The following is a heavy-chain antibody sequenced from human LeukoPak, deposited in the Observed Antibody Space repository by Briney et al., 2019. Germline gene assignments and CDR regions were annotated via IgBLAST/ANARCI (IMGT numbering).Heavy chain of an antibody. J-gene: IGHJ4*02. V-gene: IGHV3-48*01. D-gene: IGHD6-13*01. CDR3: ATWAGTATGFSGPFDY. CDR1: GFTLSSHS. Sequence: GGSLRLSCAASGFTLSSHSMHWVRQAPGKGLEWISYISSGSTAMYYADSVKGRFTISRDNARNSLYLQMNSLRGDDTAVYYCATWAGTATGFSGPFDYWSQGTPVTVSS. CDR2: ISSGSTAM.